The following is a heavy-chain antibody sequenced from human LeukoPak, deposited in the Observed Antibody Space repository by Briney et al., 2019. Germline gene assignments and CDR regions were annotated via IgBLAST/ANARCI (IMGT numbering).Heavy chain of an antibody. J-gene: IGHJ5*02. CDR3: ARLIAAVTGWFDP. Sequence: SETLSLTCTVSGGSISSSSYYWGWIRQPPGKGLEWIGSTYYSGSTYYNPSLKSRVTISIDTSKNQFSLKLSSVTAADTAVYYCARLIAAVTGWFDPWGQGTLVTVSS. D-gene: IGHD6-13*01. CDR2: TYYSGST. V-gene: IGHV4-39*01. CDR1: GGSISSSSYY.